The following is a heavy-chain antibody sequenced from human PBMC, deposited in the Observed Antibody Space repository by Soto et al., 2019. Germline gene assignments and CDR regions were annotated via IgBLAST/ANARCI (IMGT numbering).Heavy chain of an antibody. D-gene: IGHD4-17*01. V-gene: IGHV3-64*01. CDR3: ARADYGDYAFDI. CDR1: GFTFSSYA. J-gene: IGHJ3*02. CDR2: ISSNGGST. Sequence: GLLRLSWAASGFTFSSYAMHWILQTPGKGPEYVSAISSNGGSTYYANSVKGRFTISRDNSKNTLYLQMGSLRAEDIAVYYCARADYGDYAFDIWGQGTMVTVSS.